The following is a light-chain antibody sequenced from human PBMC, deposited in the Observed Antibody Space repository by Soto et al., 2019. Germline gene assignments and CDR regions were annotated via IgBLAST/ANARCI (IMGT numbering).Light chain of an antibody. V-gene: IGKV1-12*01. J-gene: IGKJ1*01. CDR2: AAS. CDR3: LQNHNYPWT. Sequence: DIQMTQSPSSLSASVGDRVTITFRASQGISSWFAWYQQKPGKAPKLLIYAASSLQSGVPSRFSGSGSEPDFTLTISSLQPEDFATYSCLQNHNYPWTFGQGTKVDIK. CDR1: QGISSW.